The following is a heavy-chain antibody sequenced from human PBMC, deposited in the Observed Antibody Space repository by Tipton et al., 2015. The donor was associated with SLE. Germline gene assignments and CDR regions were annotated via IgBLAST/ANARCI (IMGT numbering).Heavy chain of an antibody. CDR1: GGSISSGDYY. J-gene: IGHJ4*02. V-gene: IGHV4-61*08. Sequence: TLSLTCTVSGGSISSGDYYWSWIRQPPGKGLEWIGYIYYSGSTNYNPSLKSRVTISVDTSKNQFSLKLSSVIAADTAVYYCARGRLGDSQHHFDYWGQGTLVTVSS. D-gene: IGHD1-26*01. CDR2: IYYSGST. CDR3: ARGRLGDSQHHFDY.